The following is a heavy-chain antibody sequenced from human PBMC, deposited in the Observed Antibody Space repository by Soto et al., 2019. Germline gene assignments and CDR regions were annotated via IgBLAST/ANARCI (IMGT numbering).Heavy chain of an antibody. D-gene: IGHD6-6*01. CDR2: IYTSGST. Sequence: PSETLSLTCTVSGGSISRYYWSWIRQPAGKGLEWIGRIYTSGSTNYHPSLKSRVTMSVDTSKNQFSLKLSSVTAADTAVYYCARATAARNYYYYYGMDVWGQGTTVTVSS. CDR1: GGSISRYY. V-gene: IGHV4-4*07. J-gene: IGHJ6*02. CDR3: ARATAARNYYYYYGMDV.